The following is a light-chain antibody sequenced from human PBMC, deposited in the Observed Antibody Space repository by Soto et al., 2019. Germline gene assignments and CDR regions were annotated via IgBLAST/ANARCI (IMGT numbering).Light chain of an antibody. CDR3: GTWDSSLSAYV. V-gene: IGLV1-51*01. CDR1: SSNIGNNY. Sequence: QSVVTQPPSVSAAPGQKVTISCSGSSSNIGNNYVSWYQQLPGTAPKLLIYDNNKRPSGIPGRFSDSKSGTSATLAITGLQTGDEADYYCGTWDSSLSAYVFGTGTKVTVL. CDR2: DNN. J-gene: IGLJ1*01.